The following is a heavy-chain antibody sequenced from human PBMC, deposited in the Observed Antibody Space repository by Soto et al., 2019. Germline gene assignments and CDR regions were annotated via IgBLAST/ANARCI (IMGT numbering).Heavy chain of an antibody. Sequence: GGSLRLSCAASGFTFSSYGMHWVRQAPGKGLEWVAVISYDGSNKYYADSVKGRFTISRDNSKNTLYLQMNNLRAEDTAVYYCAKHTTAMAPEGGDCWGQGTLVTVSS. CDR1: GFTFSSYG. CDR3: AKHTTAMAPEGGDC. D-gene: IGHD5-18*01. V-gene: IGHV3-30*18. CDR2: ISYDGSNK. J-gene: IGHJ4*02.